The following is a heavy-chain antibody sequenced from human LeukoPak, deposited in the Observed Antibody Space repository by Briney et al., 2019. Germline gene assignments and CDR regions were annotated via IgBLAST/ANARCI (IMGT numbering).Heavy chain of an antibody. CDR3: ARSYYSDSSGYYFDY. CDR2: IYPGDSDT. J-gene: IGHJ4*02. Sequence: PGESLKISCQGSGSILTTYWIGWVRQMPGKGLEWMGIIYPGDSDTKYSPSFQGQVTISADKSINTAYLQWSSLKASDTAMYYCARSYYSDSSGYYFDYWGQGTLVTVSS. D-gene: IGHD3-22*01. CDR1: GSILTTYW. V-gene: IGHV5-51*01.